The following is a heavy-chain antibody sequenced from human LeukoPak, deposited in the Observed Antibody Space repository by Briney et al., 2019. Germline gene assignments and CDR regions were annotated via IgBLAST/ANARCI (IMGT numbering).Heavy chain of an antibody. D-gene: IGHD4/OR15-4a*01. CDR2: INSDGSST. Sequence: GGSLRLSCAASGFTFSSYWMHWVRQAPGKGLVWVSRINSDGSSTSYADSVKGRFTISRDNAKNTLYLQMNSLRAEDTAVYYCVRCHYYYYYMDVWGKGTTVTISS. CDR1: GFTFSSYW. CDR3: VRCHYYYYYMDV. V-gene: IGHV3-74*01. J-gene: IGHJ6*03.